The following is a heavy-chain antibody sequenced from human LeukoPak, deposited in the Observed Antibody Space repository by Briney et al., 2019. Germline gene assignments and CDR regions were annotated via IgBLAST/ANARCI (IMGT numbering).Heavy chain of an antibody. Sequence: GGSLRLSCAASGFTFSSNWMHWGRQAPGKGLVWVSRINGDGSTINYADSVKGRFTISGDNAKNTLYLQMNSLRAEDTAVYYCARDRGPAVMDYWGQGTLVTVSS. CDR3: ARDRGPAVMDY. V-gene: IGHV3-74*01. CDR1: GFTFSSNW. D-gene: IGHD2-2*03. J-gene: IGHJ4*02. CDR2: INGDGSTI.